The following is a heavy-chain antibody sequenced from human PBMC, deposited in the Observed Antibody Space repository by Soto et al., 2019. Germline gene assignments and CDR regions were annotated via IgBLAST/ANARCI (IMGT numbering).Heavy chain of an antibody. J-gene: IGHJ4*02. CDR2: ISYDGSNK. V-gene: IGHV3-30*18. CDR1: GFTFSSYG. D-gene: IGHD6-19*01. Sequence: QVQLVESGGGVVQPGRSLRLSCAASGFTFSSYGMHWVRQAPGKGLEWVAVISYDGSNKYYADSVKGRFTISRDNSKNTLYLKMNSLRDEDTVVYYCAKDLPIAVAGTPIGPFDYWGQGTLVTVSS. CDR3: AKDLPIAVAGTPIGPFDY.